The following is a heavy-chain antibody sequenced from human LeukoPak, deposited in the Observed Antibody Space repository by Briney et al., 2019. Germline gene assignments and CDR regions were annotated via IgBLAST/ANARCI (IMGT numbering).Heavy chain of an antibody. J-gene: IGHJ4*02. CDR1: GFTFSSYA. CDR2: ISGSGGST. Sequence: PGGSLRLSCAASGFTFSSYAMSWVRQAPGKGLEWVSAISGSGGSTYYADSVKGRFTISRDNSKNTLYLQMNSLRAEDTAVYYCARRGSRSFAPDDYWGQGTLVTVSS. D-gene: IGHD6-6*01. V-gene: IGHV3-23*01. CDR3: ARRGSRSFAPDDY.